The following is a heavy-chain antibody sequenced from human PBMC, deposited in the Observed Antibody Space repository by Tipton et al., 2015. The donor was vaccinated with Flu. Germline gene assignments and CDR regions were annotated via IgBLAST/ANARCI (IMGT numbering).Heavy chain of an antibody. CDR2: VKSSGDSI. Sequence: SLRLSCTASGFTFNNFAMNWVRQAPGKGLEWVSTVKSSGDSIFYAASVKGRFTISRDNSKNTLYLQMNNLSAEDTAVYFCAKGAAERRGSGDKSRGGMDVWGQGTTVTVSS. CDR3: AKGAAERRGSGDKSRGGMDV. D-gene: IGHD4-23*01. J-gene: IGHJ6*02. CDR1: GFTFNNFA. V-gene: IGHV3-23*01.